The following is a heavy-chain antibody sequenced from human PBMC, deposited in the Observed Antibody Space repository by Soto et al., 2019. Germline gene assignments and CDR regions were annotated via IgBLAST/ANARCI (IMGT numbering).Heavy chain of an antibody. CDR2: MNPNSGNT. J-gene: IGHJ4*02. CDR1: GYTFTSYD. CDR3: ARGSMAGTDLDY. V-gene: IGHV1-8*01. D-gene: IGHD6-19*01. Sequence: ASVKVSCKASGYTFTSYDINWVRQATGQGLEWMGWMNPNSGNTGYAQKFQGRVTMTRNTSISTAYMELSSLRSEDTAVYYCARGSMAGTDLDYWGQGTLVPVSS.